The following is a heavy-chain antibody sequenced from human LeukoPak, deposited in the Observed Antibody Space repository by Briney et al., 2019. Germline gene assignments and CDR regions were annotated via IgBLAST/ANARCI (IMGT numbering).Heavy chain of an antibody. CDR3: ATGYTSNCPYN. D-gene: IGHD6-13*01. Sequence: PSETLSLTCTVSGGSISSSSYYWGWIRQPPGQGLEWIESIYYSGSTYYNPSLKSRVTISVDTSKNQFSLKLRSVTAADTAVYYCATGYTSNCPYNWGQGTLVTVSS. CDR1: GGSISSSSYY. J-gene: IGHJ4*02. V-gene: IGHV4-39*01. CDR2: IYYSGST.